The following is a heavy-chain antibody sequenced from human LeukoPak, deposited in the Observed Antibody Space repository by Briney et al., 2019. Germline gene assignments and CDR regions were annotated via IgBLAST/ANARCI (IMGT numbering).Heavy chain of an antibody. CDR3: TRDVIRGTNLGY. CDR2: IYRGGRT. Sequence: GGSLRLYRAASGFSVSRNYMTWVRQAPGKGLEWVSVIYRGGRTDYADSVKGRFTISRDSSKNTPYLQMNSLRAEDTAVYYCTRDVIRGTNLGYWGQGTLVTVSS. J-gene: IGHJ4*02. D-gene: IGHD3-10*01. CDR1: GFSVSRNY. V-gene: IGHV3-53*05.